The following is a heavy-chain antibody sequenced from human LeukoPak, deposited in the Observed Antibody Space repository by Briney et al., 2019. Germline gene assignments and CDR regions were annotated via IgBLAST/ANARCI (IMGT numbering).Heavy chain of an antibody. D-gene: IGHD6-19*01. V-gene: IGHV3-48*01. CDR1: GFTFSSYS. CDR2: ISSSSSTL. CDR3: ATPPYRSDSGY. Sequence: GGSLRLSCAASGFTFSSYSMNWVRQAPGKGLEWISYISSSSSTLYYADSVKGRFTISRDNAKNSLYLQMNSLRAEDTALYYCATPPYRSDSGYWGQGTLVTVS. J-gene: IGHJ4*02.